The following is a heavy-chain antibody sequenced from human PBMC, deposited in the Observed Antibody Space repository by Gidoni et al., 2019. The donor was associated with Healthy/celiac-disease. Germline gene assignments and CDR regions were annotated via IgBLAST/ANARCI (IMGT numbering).Heavy chain of an antibody. CDR1: GGSFSGYY. V-gene: IGHV4-34*01. CDR3: AREGGNPIAAAFRYYYMDV. J-gene: IGHJ6*03. D-gene: IGHD6-13*01. CDR2: INHSGST. Sequence: QVQLQQWGAGLLKPSETLSLTCAVYGGSFSGYYWSWIRQPPGKGLEWIGEINHSGSTNYNPSLKSRVTISVDTSKNQFSLKLSSVTAADTAVYYCAREGGNPIAAAFRYYYMDVWGKGTTVTVSS.